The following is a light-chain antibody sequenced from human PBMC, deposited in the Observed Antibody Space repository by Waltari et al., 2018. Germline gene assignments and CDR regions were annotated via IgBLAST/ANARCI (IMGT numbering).Light chain of an antibody. V-gene: IGLV2-14*03. J-gene: IGLJ3*02. CDR3: FSYRRSSTWV. CDR2: DVT. Sequence: QSALTQPASVSGSPGQSIPISCTGTSSDVGAYDYVSCYQQHPGKAPKLRIYDVTKRPSGVSNRFSGSKSANTASLTISGLQAEDEADYYCFSYRRSSTWVFGEGTKLTVL. CDR1: SSDVGAYDY.